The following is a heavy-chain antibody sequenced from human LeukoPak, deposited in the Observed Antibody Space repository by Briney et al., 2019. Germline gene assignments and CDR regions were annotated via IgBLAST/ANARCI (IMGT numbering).Heavy chain of an antibody. Sequence: SETLSLTCTVSGGSISSYYWSWIRQPPGKGLEWIGYLHYSGSTNYNPSLKSRVTISVDTSKNQFSLKLSSVTAADTAVYYCARHFFYDSSGLFGYWGQGTLVTVSS. D-gene: IGHD3-22*01. J-gene: IGHJ4*02. V-gene: IGHV4-59*08. CDR1: GGSISSYY. CDR3: ARHFFYDSSGLFGY. CDR2: LHYSGST.